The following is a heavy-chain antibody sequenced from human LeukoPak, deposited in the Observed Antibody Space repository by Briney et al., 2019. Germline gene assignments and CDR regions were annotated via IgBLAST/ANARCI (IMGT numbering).Heavy chain of an antibody. V-gene: IGHV3-48*02. D-gene: IGHD5-18*01. CDR1: GFAFSDYS. Sequence: QPGGSLRLSCAASGFAFSDYSMNWVRQAPGKGLEGVSYISSSDNTIHYADSVKGRFTISRDNAKNSLYLEMNSLRDEDTAVYYCARVHRGYSYGRLDYWGQGTLVTVSS. CDR2: ISSSDNTI. CDR3: ARVHRGYSYGRLDY. J-gene: IGHJ4*02.